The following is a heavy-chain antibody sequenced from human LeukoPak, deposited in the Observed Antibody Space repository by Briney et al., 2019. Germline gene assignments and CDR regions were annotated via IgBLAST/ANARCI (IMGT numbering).Heavy chain of an antibody. D-gene: IGHD3-10*01. CDR3: ARESMVRGLGDY. J-gene: IGHJ4*02. CDR2: IYHSGST. V-gene: IGHV4-39*07. CDR1: GGSISSSTYY. Sequence: SETLSLTCTVSGGSISSSTYYWGWIRQPPGKGLEWIGEIYHSGSTNYNPSLKSRVTISVDKSKNQFSLKLSSVTAADTAVYYCARESMVRGLGDYWGQGTLVTVSS.